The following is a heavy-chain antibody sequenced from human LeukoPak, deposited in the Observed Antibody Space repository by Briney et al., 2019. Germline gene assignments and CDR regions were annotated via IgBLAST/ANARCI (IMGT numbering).Heavy chain of an antibody. J-gene: IGHJ4*02. V-gene: IGHV3-7*01. CDR1: GFTFSSYW. CDR3: ARSHPGWYFDY. Sequence: GGSLRLSCAASGFTFSSYWMSWVRQAPGKGREWVANIKQDGSEKYYVDSVKGRFTISRDNAKNSLYLQTNSLRAEDTAVYYCARSHPGWYFDYWGQGTLVTVSS. D-gene: IGHD6-19*01. CDR2: IKQDGSEK.